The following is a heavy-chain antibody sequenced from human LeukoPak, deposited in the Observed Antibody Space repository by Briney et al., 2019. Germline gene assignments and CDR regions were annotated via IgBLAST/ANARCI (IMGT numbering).Heavy chain of an antibody. CDR3: ARGLGFDD. D-gene: IGHD7-27*01. J-gene: IGHJ4*02. V-gene: IGHV3-23*01. CDR2: ISLNSRRT. CDR1: GFTFSNYA. Sequence: GESLRLSCVGSGFTFSNYAMSWVRQAPGKGLEWISSISLNSRRTYYADSVKGRFTVSRDNAKNTLYLQMNSLRAEDTAVYYCARGLGFDDWGQGTLVTVSS.